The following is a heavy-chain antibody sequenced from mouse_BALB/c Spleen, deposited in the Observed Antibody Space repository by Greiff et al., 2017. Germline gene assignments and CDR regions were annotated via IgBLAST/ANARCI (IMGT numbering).Heavy chain of an antibody. CDR3: ARGGVQYAMDY. D-gene: IGHD2-14*01. CDR1: GFTFSDYY. V-gene: IGHV5-4*02. CDR2: ISDGGSYT. Sequence: EVKLVESGGGLVKPGGSLKLSCAASGFTFSDYYMYWVRQTPEKRLEWVATISDGGSYTYYPDSVKGRFTISRDNAKNNLYLQMSSLKSEDTAMYYCARGGVQYAMDYWGQGTSVTVSS. J-gene: IGHJ4*01.